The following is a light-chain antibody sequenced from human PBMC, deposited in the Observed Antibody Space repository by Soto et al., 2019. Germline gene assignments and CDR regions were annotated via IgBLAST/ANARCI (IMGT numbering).Light chain of an antibody. CDR2: EVS. CDR3: SSYAGPYYV. V-gene: IGLV2-8*01. Sequence: QSVLTQPPSASGSPGQSVTISCTGTSSDVGGYNYVSWYQQHPGKAPKVMIYEVSKRPSGVPDRFSGSKSGNTASLTVSGLQAEDEADYYCSSYAGPYYVFGTGTKHRP. J-gene: IGLJ1*01. CDR1: SSDVGGYNY.